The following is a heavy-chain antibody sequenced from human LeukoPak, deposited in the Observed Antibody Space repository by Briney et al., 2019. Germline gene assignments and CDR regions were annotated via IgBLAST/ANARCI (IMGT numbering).Heavy chain of an antibody. CDR1: GFTFSSCG. CDR2: ISYDGSNK. V-gene: IGHV3-30*18. CDR3: AKDQYSSGWYYYYYYYGMDV. D-gene: IGHD6-19*01. Sequence: GGSLRLSCTASGFTFSSCGMHWVRQAPGKGLEWVAVISYDGSNKYYADSVKGRFTISRDNSKNTLYLQMNSLRAEDTAVYYCAKDQYSSGWYYYYYYYGMDVWGQGTTVTVSS. J-gene: IGHJ6*02.